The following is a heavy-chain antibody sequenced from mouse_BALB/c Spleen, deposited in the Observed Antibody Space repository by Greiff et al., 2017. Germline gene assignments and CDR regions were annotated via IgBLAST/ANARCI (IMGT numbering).Heavy chain of an antibody. CDR1: GFTFSSFG. J-gene: IGHJ4*01. V-gene: IGHV5-17*02. Sequence: VQLKESGGGLVQPGGSRKLSCAASGFTFSSFGMHWVRQAPEKGLEWVAYISSGSSTIYYADTVKGRFTISRDNPKNTLFLQMTSLRSEDTAMYYCARSGVRDAMDYWGQGTSVTVSS. D-gene: IGHD5-1*01. CDR2: ISSGSSTI. CDR3: ARSGVRDAMDY.